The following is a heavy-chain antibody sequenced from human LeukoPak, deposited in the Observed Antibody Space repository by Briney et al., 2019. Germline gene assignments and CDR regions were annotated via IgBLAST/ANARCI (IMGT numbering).Heavy chain of an antibody. J-gene: IGHJ4*02. CDR2: ISGSGGNT. CDR3: AKDPLLLWFGEGFDY. Sequence: GGSLRLSCAASEFTFSTYTMSWVRQAPGKGLEWVSAISGSGGNTYYADSVKGRFTISRDNSKNTLYLQMNSLRAEDTAVYYCAKDPLLLWFGEGFDYWGQGTLVTVSS. D-gene: IGHD3-10*01. V-gene: IGHV3-23*01. CDR1: EFTFSTYT.